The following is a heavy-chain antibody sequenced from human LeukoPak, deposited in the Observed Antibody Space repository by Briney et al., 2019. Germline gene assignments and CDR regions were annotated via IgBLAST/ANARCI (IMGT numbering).Heavy chain of an antibody. CDR3: ARAQNEYYDFWSGYPSYGMDV. D-gene: IGHD3-3*01. J-gene: IGHJ6*02. Sequence: SETLSLTCTVSGGSISSGGYYWSWIRQPPGKGLEWIGYIYYSGSTNYNPSLKSRVTISVDTSKNQFSLKLSSVTAADTAVYYCARAQNEYYDFWSGYPSYGMDVWGQGTTVTVSS. V-gene: IGHV4-61*08. CDR2: IYYSGST. CDR1: GGSISSGGYY.